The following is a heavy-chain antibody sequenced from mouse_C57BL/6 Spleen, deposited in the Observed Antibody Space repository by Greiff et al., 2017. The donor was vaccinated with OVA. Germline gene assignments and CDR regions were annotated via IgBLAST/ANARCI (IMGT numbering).Heavy chain of an antibody. J-gene: IGHJ1*03. CDR3: ARYTTVVATDDWYFDV. Sequence: EVQLQQSGPELVKPGASVKISCKASGYSFTDYNMNWVKQSNGKSLEWIGVINPNYGTTSYNQKFKGKATLTVDQSSSTAYMQLNSLTSEDSAVYYCARYTTVVATDDWYFDVWGTGTTVTVSS. D-gene: IGHD1-1*01. CDR1: GYSFTDYN. CDR2: INPNYGTT. V-gene: IGHV1-39*01.